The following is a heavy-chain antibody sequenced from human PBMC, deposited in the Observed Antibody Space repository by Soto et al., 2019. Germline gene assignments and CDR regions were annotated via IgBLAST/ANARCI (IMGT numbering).Heavy chain of an antibody. Sequence: SETLSLTCTVSGGSISSGDYYWSWIRQPPGKGLEWIGYIYYSGSTYYNPSLKSRVTISVDTSKNQFSLKLSSVTAADTAVYYCARGLSPLRYFDWVFGYWGQGTLVTVSS. CDR3: ARGLSPLRYFDWVFGY. CDR2: IYYSGST. V-gene: IGHV4-30-4*01. CDR1: GGSISSGDYY. D-gene: IGHD3-9*01. J-gene: IGHJ4*02.